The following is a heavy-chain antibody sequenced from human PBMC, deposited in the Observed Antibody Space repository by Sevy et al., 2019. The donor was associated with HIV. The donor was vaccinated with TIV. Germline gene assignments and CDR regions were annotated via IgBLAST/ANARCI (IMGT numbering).Heavy chain of an antibody. J-gene: IGHJ5*02. CDR2: LIPSFGAA. Sequence: ASVKVSCKASGGTFSSYGISWVRQAPGQGLEWMGGLIPSFGAANYRRNFQGRVTITADESTSTAYMELSSLRSEDTDVYYCAKYDYGDYVGWFDPWGQGTLVTVSS. D-gene: IGHD4-17*01. CDR3: AKYDYGDYVGWFDP. CDR1: GGTFSSYG. V-gene: IGHV1-69*13.